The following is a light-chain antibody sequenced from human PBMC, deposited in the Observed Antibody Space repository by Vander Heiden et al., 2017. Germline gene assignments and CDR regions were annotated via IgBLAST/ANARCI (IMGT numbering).Light chain of an antibody. V-gene: IGKV4-1*01. J-gene: IGKJ1*01. Sequence: DLVMTQSPDSLSVSLGESAIFYRKSSTNILSSSNNKNFSAWYQQKPGQPPKLLIYWASTRESGVPDRFSGSGSGADFTLTISSLQAEDVALYYCQQYYSARTFGQGTKVEIK. CDR2: WAS. CDR1: TNILSSSNNKNF. CDR3: QQYYSART.